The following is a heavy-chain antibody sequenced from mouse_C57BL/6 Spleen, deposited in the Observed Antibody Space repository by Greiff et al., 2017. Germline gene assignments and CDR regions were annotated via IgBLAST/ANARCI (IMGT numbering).Heavy chain of an antibody. D-gene: IGHD1-1*01. J-gene: IGHJ2*01. CDR1: GYTFTSYW. V-gene: IGHV1-55*01. CDR3: SRMTTVVAPYYFDY. Sequence: QVHVKQPGAELVKPGASVKMSCKASGYTFTSYWITWVKQRPGQGLEWIGDIYPGSGSTNYNEKFKSKATLTVDTSSSTAYMQLSSLTSEDSAVYYCSRMTTVVAPYYFDYWGQGTTLTVSS. CDR2: IYPGSGST.